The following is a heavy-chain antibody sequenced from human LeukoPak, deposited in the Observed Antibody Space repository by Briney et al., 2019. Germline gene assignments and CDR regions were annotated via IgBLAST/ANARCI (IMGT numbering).Heavy chain of an antibody. CDR3: ARVYDILTGLYYFDY. V-gene: IGHV1-46*01. Sequence: ASVTVSCKASGYTFTSYYMHWVRQAPGQGLEWMGIINPSGGSTSYAQKFQGRVTMTRDMSTSTVYMELSSLRSEDTAVYYCARVYDILTGLYYFDYWGQGTLVTVSS. J-gene: IGHJ4*02. CDR2: INPSGGST. CDR1: GYTFTSYY. D-gene: IGHD3-9*01.